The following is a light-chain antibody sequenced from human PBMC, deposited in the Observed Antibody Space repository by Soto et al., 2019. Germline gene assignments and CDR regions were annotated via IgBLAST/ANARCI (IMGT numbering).Light chain of an antibody. CDR2: DAS. CDR1: QDISNY. CDR3: QQYDNLPPLT. V-gene: IGKV1-33*01. Sequence: DIQMTQSPSSLPASVGDRVTITCQASQDISNYLKWYQQKPGKAPKLLIYDASNLETGVPSRFSGSGSGTDFTFTISSLQPEDIATYYCQQYDNLPPLTFGGGTKVEIK. J-gene: IGKJ4*01.